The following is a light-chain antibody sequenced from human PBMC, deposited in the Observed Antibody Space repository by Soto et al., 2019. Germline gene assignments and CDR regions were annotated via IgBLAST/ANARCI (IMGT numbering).Light chain of an antibody. CDR2: GAS. CDR1: QSVSSN. V-gene: IGKV3-15*01. Sequence: EIVMTQSPATLSVSPGERATLSCRASQSVSSNLAWYQQKPGQAPRLLIYGASKRATGVPDRFSGTGSGTEFTLTISRLKSEDYAVYYCQKYKSWPPITFGQGTRLDIK. J-gene: IGKJ5*01. CDR3: QKYKSWPPIT.